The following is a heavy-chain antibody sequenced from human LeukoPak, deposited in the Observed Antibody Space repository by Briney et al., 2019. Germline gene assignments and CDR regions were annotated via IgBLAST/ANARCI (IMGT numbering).Heavy chain of an antibody. CDR3: ARDKEHRYYYGSGSPNYYYYYYYMDV. J-gene: IGHJ6*03. V-gene: IGHV1-46*01. CDR2: INPSGGST. Sequence: GASVKVSCKASGYTFTSYYMHWVRQAPGQGLEWMGIINPSGGSTSYAQKFQGRVTMTRDMSTSTVYMELSSLRSEDTAVYYCARDKEHRYYYGSGSPNYYYYYYYMDVWGKGTTVTVSS. CDR1: GYTFTSYY. D-gene: IGHD3-10*01.